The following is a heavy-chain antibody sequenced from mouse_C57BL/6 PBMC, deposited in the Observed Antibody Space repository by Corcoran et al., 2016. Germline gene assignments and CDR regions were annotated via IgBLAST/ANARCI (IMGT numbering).Heavy chain of an antibody. CDR2: INTYSGVP. CDR3: ARFYSSMDY. D-gene: IGHD2-1*01. CDR1: GYTFTTYG. V-gene: IGHV9-3*01. J-gene: IGHJ4*01. Sequence: QIQLVQSGPELKKPGETVKISCKASGYTFTTYGMSWVKQAPGKGLKWMGWINTYSGVPTYADDFKGRFAFSLETSASTAYLQINNLKNEDTATYFCARFYSSMDYWGQGTSVTVSS.